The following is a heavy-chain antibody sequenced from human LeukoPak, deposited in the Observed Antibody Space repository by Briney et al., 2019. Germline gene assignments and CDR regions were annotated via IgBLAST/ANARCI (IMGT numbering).Heavy chain of an antibody. CDR2: ISGSGGST. Sequence: GGSLRLSCAASGFTFSSYAMSWVRQAPGKGLEWVSAISGSGGSTYYADSVKGRFTISRDNAKNSLYLQMNSLRDEDTAIYYCARDLSPKSCAPGDCDVLDIWGQGTMVTVSS. V-gene: IGHV3-23*01. J-gene: IGHJ3*02. CDR3: ARDLSPKSCAPGDCDVLDI. CDR1: GFTFSSYA. D-gene: IGHD2-21*02.